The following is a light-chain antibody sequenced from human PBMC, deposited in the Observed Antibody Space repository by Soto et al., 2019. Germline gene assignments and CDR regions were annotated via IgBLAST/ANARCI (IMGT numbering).Light chain of an antibody. CDR3: QYYGGSFT. CDR2: GTS. J-gene: IGKJ3*01. Sequence: EIVLTQSPGTLSLSPGERATVSCRTSQSIDSKSLVWYQQRVGQAPRLLIYGTSSRGTGIPDRFSGSGSGTDFTLTISRLEPEDLAVYFCQYYGGSFTFGPGTKVEIK. CDR1: QSIDSKS. V-gene: IGKV3-20*01.